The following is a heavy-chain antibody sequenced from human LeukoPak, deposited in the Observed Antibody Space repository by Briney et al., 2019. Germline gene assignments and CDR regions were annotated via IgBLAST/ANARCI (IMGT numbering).Heavy chain of an antibody. CDR2: INHSGST. Sequence: KPSETLSLTCAVYGGSFSGYCWSWIRQPPGKGLEWIGEINHSGSTNYNPSLKSRVTISVDTSKNQFSLKLSSVTAADTAVYYCARGRGYSYGFRYWGQGTLVTVSS. CDR1: GGSFSGYC. D-gene: IGHD5-18*01. J-gene: IGHJ4*02. CDR3: ARGRGYSYGFRY. V-gene: IGHV4-34*01.